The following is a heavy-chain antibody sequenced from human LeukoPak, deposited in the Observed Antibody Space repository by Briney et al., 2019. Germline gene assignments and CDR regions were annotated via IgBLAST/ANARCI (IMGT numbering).Heavy chain of an antibody. CDR3: ARVAAAGFDY. J-gene: IGHJ4*02. Sequence: SGGSLRLSCAASGLTFSSYWMSWGRQAQGKGLEWVANIKQDGREKDYEDSVKGGFTISRDNAKNSVYVQMNSLRAEDTAVYYCARVAAAGFDYWGQGTLVTVSS. D-gene: IGHD6-13*01. V-gene: IGHV3-7*01. CDR2: IKQDGREK. CDR1: GLTFSSYW.